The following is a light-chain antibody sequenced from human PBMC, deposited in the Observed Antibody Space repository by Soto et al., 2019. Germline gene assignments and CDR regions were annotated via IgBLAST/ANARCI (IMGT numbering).Light chain of an antibody. Sequence: EIVLTQSPGTLSLSPGERATLSCRTSQSVRDRYLAWYQQKPGQAPSLLIYDTSTRATGVPDRFSGSGSGTDFALTISRVEPEDFAIYFCQQYGSSPGTFDQGTKVEI. CDR2: DTS. CDR3: QQYGSSPGT. CDR1: QSVRDRY. J-gene: IGKJ1*01. V-gene: IGKV3-20*01.